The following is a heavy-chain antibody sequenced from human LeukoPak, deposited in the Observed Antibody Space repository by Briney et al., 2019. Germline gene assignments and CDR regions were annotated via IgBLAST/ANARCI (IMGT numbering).Heavy chain of an antibody. V-gene: IGHV4-59*01. D-gene: IGHD3-10*01. J-gene: IGHJ6*02. CDR3: ARDYKYYGSGSNYYYGMDV. Sequence: SETLSLTCTVSGGSISSYYWGWIRQPPGKGLEWIGYIYYSGSTNYNPSLKSRVTISVDTSENQFSLKLSSVTAADTAVYSCARDYKYYGSGSNYYYGMDVWGQGTTVTVSS. CDR1: GGSISSYY. CDR2: IYYSGST.